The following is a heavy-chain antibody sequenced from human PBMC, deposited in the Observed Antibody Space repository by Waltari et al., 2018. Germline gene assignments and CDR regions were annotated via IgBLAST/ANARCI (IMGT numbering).Heavy chain of an antibody. CDR1: GFTFSYYW. Sequence: EAQLVESGGGSVQPGGSLRLSCAASGFTFSYYWMHWVRQAPGKGLVWVSYISNDGSTAYADAVKGRFTISRDNAQSTLYLQMNSLRAEDTAVYYCARWHYSSSNYWGQGTLVTVSS. V-gene: IGHV3-74*01. D-gene: IGHD6-13*01. CDR3: ARWHYSSSNY. J-gene: IGHJ4*02. CDR2: ISNDGST.